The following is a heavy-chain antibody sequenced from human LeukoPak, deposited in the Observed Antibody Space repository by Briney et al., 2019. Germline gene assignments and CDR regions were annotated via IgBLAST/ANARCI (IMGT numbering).Heavy chain of an antibody. Sequence: ASVKVSCKASGYTFTSYYMHWVRQAPGQGLEWMGIINPSGGNTGYAQKFQGRVTITRNTSISTAYMELSSLRSEDTAVYYCARGQYQLLRDAFDIWGQGTMVTVSS. D-gene: IGHD2-2*01. CDR2: INPSGGNT. J-gene: IGHJ3*02. CDR1: GYTFTSYY. V-gene: IGHV1-46*01. CDR3: ARGQYQLLRDAFDI.